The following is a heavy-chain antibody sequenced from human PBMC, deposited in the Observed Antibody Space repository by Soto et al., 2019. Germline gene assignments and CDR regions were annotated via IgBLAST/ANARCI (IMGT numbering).Heavy chain of an antibody. Sequence: PGESLKISCKGSGYSFAGYWITWVRQMPGKGLEWMGRIDPSDSQTYYSPSFRGHVTISAAKSITTVFLQWSSLRASDTAMYYCPRHGAYLAARPSYLYSGMDVWGQGTTVTVSS. V-gene: IGHV5-10-1*01. CDR3: PRHGAYLAARPSYLYSGMDV. D-gene: IGHD6-6*01. J-gene: IGHJ6*02. CDR1: GYSFAGYW. CDR2: IDPSDSQT.